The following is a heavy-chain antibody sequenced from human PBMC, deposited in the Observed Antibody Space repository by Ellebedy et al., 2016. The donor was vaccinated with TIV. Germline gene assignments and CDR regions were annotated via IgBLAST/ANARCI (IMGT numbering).Heavy chain of an antibody. CDR1: GFNFSYYG. D-gene: IGHD4-17*01. V-gene: IGHV3-30*03. CDR3: ARWPSGDAPLDY. CDR2: ISYDGSNK. Sequence: GGSLRLSCAASGFNFSYYGMHWVRQAPGKGLEWVAVISYDGSNKYYADSVKGRFTISRDNSKNTLYLQMNSLRAEDTAVYYCARWPSGDAPLDYWGQGTLVTVSS. J-gene: IGHJ4*02.